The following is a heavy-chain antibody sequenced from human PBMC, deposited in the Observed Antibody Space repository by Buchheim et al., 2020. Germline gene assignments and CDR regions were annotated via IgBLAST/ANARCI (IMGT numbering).Heavy chain of an antibody. D-gene: IGHD3-10*01. CDR2: ISGSGGST. Sequence: EVQMLESGGGLEQPGGSLRLSCAASGFTFSSYAMKWVRQAPGKGLEWVSAISGSGGSTYYAASVKGRFTISRDNSKNTLYLQMNSLRAEDTAVYYCAKGGISLGRDYYYGMDVWGQGTTDTVSS. CDR3: AKGGISLGRDYYYGMDV. CDR1: GFTFSSYA. V-gene: IGHV3-23*01. J-gene: IGHJ6*02.